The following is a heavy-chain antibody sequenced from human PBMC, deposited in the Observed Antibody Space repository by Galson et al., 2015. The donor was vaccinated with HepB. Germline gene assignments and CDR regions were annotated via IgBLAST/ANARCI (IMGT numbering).Heavy chain of an antibody. CDR3: TKDLMCSSARCYAGEDS. CDR2: ITSSSSFI. J-gene: IGHJ1*01. D-gene: IGHD2-2*01. V-gene: IGHV3-21*06. Sequence: SLRLSCAASGFTFSDYTMNWVRQTPGKGLEWVSSITSSSSFIHYADSMKGRFTISRDNTKNSPYLQMNSLRVGDTAVYYCTKDLMCSSARCYAGEDSWGRGTLVAVSS. CDR1: GFTFSDYT.